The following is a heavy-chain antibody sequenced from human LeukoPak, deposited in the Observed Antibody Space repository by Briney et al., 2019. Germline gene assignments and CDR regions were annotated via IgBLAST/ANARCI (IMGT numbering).Heavy chain of an antibody. J-gene: IGHJ4*02. CDR1: GGSISSGTYY. V-gene: IGHV4-39*01. Sequence: SETLALTCTVSGGSISSGTYYWGWIRQPPGKELEWIGSIYYSGSTYYNPSLESRVTISLDTSKNQFSLKLSSVTAADTAVYYCATTVIGTIDYWGQGTLVTVSS. D-gene: IGHD6-19*01. CDR3: ATTVIGTIDY. CDR2: IYYSGST.